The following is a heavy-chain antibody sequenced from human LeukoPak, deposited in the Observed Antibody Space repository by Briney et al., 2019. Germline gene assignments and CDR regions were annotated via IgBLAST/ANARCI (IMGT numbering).Heavy chain of an antibody. Sequence: SSETLSLTCAVYGGSFSGYYWSWIRQPPGKGLEWIGEINHSGSTNYNPSLKSRVTISVDTSKNQFSLKLSSVTAVDTAVYYCARKGPGDCLDYWGQGTLVTVSS. V-gene: IGHV4-34*01. D-gene: IGHD2-21*01. CDR1: GGSFSGYY. CDR3: ARKGPGDCLDY. CDR2: INHSGST. J-gene: IGHJ4*02.